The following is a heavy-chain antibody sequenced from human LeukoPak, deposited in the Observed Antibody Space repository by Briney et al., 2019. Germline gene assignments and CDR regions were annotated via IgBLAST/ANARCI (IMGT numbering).Heavy chain of an antibody. Sequence: GGSLRLSCAASGFTFHDHGMSWVRQVPGKGLEWVSALNWNGDDTGYADSVKGRFTISRDNAKKSLYLQMNSLTAEDTAYYYCAREEGPYFDCWGQGTLVTVSS. J-gene: IGHJ4*02. CDR1: GFTFHDHG. V-gene: IGHV3-20*04. CDR3: AREEGPYFDC. CDR2: LNWNGDDT.